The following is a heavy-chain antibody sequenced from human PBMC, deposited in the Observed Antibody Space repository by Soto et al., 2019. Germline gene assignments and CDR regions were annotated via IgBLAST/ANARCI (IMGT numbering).Heavy chain of an antibody. CDR3: VRVPTGYSGYDIDDWFDP. CDR1: GYTFTSYG. Sequence: ASVKVSCKASGYTFTSYGISWVRQAPGQGLEWMGWISAYNGNTNYAQKLQGRVTMTTDTSTSTAYMELRSLRSDDTAVYYCVRVPTGYSGYDIDDWFDPWGQGTLVTVSS. CDR2: ISAYNGNT. D-gene: IGHD5-12*01. V-gene: IGHV1-18*01. J-gene: IGHJ5*02.